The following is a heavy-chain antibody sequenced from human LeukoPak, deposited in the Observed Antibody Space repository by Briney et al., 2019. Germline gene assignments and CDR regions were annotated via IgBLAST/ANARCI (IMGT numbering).Heavy chain of an antibody. CDR1: GYTFTSYY. D-gene: IGHD2-15*01. CDR2: INPSGGST. Sequence: ASVKVSCKASGYTFTSYYMHWVRQAPGQGLEWMGIINPSGGSTSYAQKFQGRVTMTRDTSTSTVYMELRSLRSDDTAVYYCARVEDIVVVVAAFDYWGQGTLVTVSS. CDR3: ARVEDIVVVVAAFDY. J-gene: IGHJ4*02. V-gene: IGHV1-46*01.